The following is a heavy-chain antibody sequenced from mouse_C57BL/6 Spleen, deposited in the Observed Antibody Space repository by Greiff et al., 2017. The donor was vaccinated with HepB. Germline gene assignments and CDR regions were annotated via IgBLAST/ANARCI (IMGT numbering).Heavy chain of an antibody. D-gene: IGHD1-1*01. CDR2: INPNNGGT. J-gene: IGHJ3*01. CDR3: ARGYYYGSSYSWFAY. V-gene: IGHV1-22*01. CDR1: GYTFTDYN. Sequence: EVQLQQSGPELVKPGASVKMSCKASGYTFTDYNMHWVKQSHGKSLEWIGYINPNNGGTSYNQKFKGKATLTVNKYSSTAYMELRSLTSEDAAVYYCARGYYYGSSYSWFAYWGQGTLVTVSA.